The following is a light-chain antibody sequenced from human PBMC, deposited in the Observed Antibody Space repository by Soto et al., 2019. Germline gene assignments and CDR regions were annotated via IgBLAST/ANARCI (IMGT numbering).Light chain of an antibody. Sequence: DIQMTQSPYSVSASVGDRVTITCRESQDISSWLAWYQQKPGKAPKLLIYAAYSLQSGVPSTFSVSESGTDFTLTISSRQPEDFATYYYRQANSCPLTFGGGTKVEIK. CDR2: AAY. V-gene: IGKV1-12*01. CDR3: RQANSCPLT. J-gene: IGKJ4*01. CDR1: QDISSW.